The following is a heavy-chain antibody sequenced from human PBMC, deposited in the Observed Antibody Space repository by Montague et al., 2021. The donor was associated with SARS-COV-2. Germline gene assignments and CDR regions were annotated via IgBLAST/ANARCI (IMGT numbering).Heavy chain of an antibody. CDR1: GFSLNTSGEG. CDR2: IYWDDDK. Sequence: PALVKPTQTLTLTCTFSGFSLNTSGEGVGWVPQPPGKALEWLALIYWDDDKRYSPSLKSRSTISKDTTKNEVVLTVANMDPVDTATYYCARYGDYGSWFDPWGQGTLVTVSA. J-gene: IGHJ5*02. CDR3: ARYGDYGSWFDP. D-gene: IGHD4-17*01. V-gene: IGHV2-5*02.